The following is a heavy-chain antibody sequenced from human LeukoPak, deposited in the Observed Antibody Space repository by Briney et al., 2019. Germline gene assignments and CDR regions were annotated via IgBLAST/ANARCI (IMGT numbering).Heavy chain of an antibody. Sequence: PGGSLRLSCAASGFTFSSYSMNWVRQAPGKGLEWVSSISSSSRYIYYADSVKGRFTISRDNSKNTLYLQMNSLRAEDTAVYYCANIAVAGKRVGPDYWGQGTLVTVSS. V-gene: IGHV3-21*04. CDR1: GFTFSSYS. D-gene: IGHD6-19*01. CDR3: ANIAVAGKRVGPDY. CDR2: ISSSSRYI. J-gene: IGHJ4*02.